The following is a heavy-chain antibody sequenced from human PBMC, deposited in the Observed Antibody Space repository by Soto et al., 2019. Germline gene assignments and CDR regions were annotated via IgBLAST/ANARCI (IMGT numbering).Heavy chain of an antibody. J-gene: IGHJ4*02. V-gene: IGHV1-18*01. Sequence: AAVEVSCMTSGYSFTTYFITWVLQAPGQGLEWMGWISVHSGSTQSVQKLQGRVTMTTDTSTSTAYMELRSLRSDDTAVYYCARERQGRYEYWGQGTLVTVSS. CDR2: ISVHSGST. CDR1: GYSFTTYF. D-gene: IGHD5-12*01. CDR3: ARERQGRYEY.